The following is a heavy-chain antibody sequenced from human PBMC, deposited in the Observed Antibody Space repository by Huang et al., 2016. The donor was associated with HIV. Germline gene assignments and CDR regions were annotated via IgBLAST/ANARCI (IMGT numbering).Heavy chain of an antibody. Sequence: QVQLVQSGAEVKKPGSSVKVSCKAYGGSFRNFAIGWVRQAPGQGLEWMGGISPTLGTANCAQKVQGRVTIIADESTSTAYMELSSLRSEDTAVYYCATVDYYDTSGPQRGYFDNWGQGTLVTVSS. CDR1: GGSFRNFA. CDR2: ISPTLGTA. CDR3: ATVDYYDTSGPQRGYFDN. J-gene: IGHJ4*02. D-gene: IGHD3-22*01. V-gene: IGHV1-69*01.